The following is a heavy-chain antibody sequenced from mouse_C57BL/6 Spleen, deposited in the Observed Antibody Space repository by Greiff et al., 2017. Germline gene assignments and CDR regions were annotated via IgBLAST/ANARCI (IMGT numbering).Heavy chain of an antibody. CDR1: GYTFTSYW. CDR2: IYPGNSDT. J-gene: IGHJ4*01. CDR3: TREERPTTTHYYAMDY. D-gene: IGHD2-10*01. Sequence: VQLQQSGTVLARPGASVKMSCKTSGYTFTSYWMHWVKQRPGQGLEWIGAIYPGNSDTSYNQKFKGKAKLTAVTSASTAYMELSSLTNEDSAVYYCTREERPTTTHYYAMDYWGQGTSVTVSS. V-gene: IGHV1-5*01.